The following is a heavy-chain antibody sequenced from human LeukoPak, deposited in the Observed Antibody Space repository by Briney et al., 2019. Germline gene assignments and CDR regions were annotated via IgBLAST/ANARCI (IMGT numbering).Heavy chain of an antibody. D-gene: IGHD1-26*01. CDR3: AKRGSYYDLDY. V-gene: IGHV3-30-3*02. Sequence: PGGSLRLSCAASGFTFSSHAMHWVRQAPGKGLEWVAIISYDGNNKYYADSVKGRFTISRDNSKNTLYLQMNSLRAEDTAVYYCAKRGSYYDLDYWGQGTLVTVSS. J-gene: IGHJ4*02. CDR2: ISYDGNNK. CDR1: GFTFSSHA.